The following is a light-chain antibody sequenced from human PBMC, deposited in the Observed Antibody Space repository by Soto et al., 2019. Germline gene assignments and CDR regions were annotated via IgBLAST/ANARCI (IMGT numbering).Light chain of an antibody. CDR1: ESVSSY. V-gene: IGKV3-11*01. CDR2: DAS. CDR3: LHRMNWPLT. J-gene: IGKJ5*01. Sequence: DIVLTQSPVTLSFSPGDRAALSCRASESVSSYLLWYQQKPGQDPRLFIYDASERATGIPARFSGSGSETDFTLTISSLEPEDFGVYYCLHRMNWPLTFGQGTRLEIK.